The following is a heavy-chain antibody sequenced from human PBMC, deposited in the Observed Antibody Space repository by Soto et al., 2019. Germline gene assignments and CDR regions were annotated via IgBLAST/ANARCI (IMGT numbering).Heavy chain of an antibody. CDR1: GYTFTSYG. CDR3: ARESGSMTYYYDSSAVRYFDY. Sequence: ASVKVSCKASGYTFTSYGISWVRQAPGQGLEWMGWISAYNGNTNYAQKLQGRVTMTTDTSTSTAYMELRSLRSDDTAVYYCARESGSMTYYYDSSAVRYFDYWGQGTLVPVSS. J-gene: IGHJ4*02. CDR2: ISAYNGNT. V-gene: IGHV1-18*01. D-gene: IGHD3-22*01.